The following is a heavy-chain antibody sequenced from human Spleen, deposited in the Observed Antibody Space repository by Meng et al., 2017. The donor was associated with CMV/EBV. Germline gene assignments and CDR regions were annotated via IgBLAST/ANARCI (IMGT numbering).Heavy chain of an antibody. D-gene: IGHD6-19*01. CDR1: FTFSSYS. J-gene: IGHJ5*02. V-gene: IGHV3-21*01. CDR2: ISSSSSYI. CDR3: ARDLRSLTSIAVGFDP. Sequence: FTFSSYSMNWVRQAPGKGLEWVSSISSSSSYIYYADSVKGRFTISRDNAKNSLYLQMNSLRAEDTAVYYCARDLRSLTSIAVGFDPWGQGILVTVSS.